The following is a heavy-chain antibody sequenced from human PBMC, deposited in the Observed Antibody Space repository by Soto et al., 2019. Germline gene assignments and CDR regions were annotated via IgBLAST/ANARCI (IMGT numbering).Heavy chain of an antibody. D-gene: IGHD2-15*01. CDR2: GYYDEST. Sequence: QVQLQESGPGLLEPLETLSLTCSVSGVSLNSGHYDWVWVRQSPGKGLAWISSGYYDESTYYNPTLKRRVTISIDKPRNQYSLTLKSVTAADTAVYYCGKVLIGATRHADVDSWGQGARVTVSS. J-gene: IGHJ4*02. CDR3: GKVLIGATRHADVDS. CDR1: GVSLNSGHYD. V-gene: IGHV4-39*01.